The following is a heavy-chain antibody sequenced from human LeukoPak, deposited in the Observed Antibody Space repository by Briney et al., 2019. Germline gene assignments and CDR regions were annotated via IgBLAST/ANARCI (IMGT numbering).Heavy chain of an antibody. D-gene: IGHD6-13*01. CDR1: GFTLSSFG. J-gene: IGHJ5*02. V-gene: IGHV3-48*02. CDR3: ARDMYTSSWYDVTWFDP. Sequence: GGSLRLSCTASGFTLSSFGMHWVRQAPGKGLEWVSYISRSSSTIYYADSVKGRFTISRDNAKNSLYLQMNSLRDEDTAVYYCARDMYTSSWYDVTWFDPWGQGTLVTVSS. CDR2: ISRSSSTI.